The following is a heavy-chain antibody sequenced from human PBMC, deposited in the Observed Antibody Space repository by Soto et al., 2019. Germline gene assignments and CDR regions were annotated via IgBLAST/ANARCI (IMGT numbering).Heavy chain of an antibody. D-gene: IGHD3-16*01. CDR1: GYTFTSYA. CDR2: INAGNGNT. J-gene: IGHJ6*02. Sequence: ASVKVSCKASGYTFTSYAMHWVRQAPGQRLEWMGWINAGNGNTKYSRKVQGRLTMTTDTPTSTAYMDLGSLTSDDTAVYYCAMVDNYVTPTPQDVWGQGTTVTVSS. V-gene: IGHV1-3*01. CDR3: AMVDNYVTPTPQDV.